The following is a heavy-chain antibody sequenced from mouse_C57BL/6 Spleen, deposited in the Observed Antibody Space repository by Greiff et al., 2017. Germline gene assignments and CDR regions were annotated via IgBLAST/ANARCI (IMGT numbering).Heavy chain of an antibody. CDR1: GYTFTSYW. J-gene: IGHJ3*01. CDR2: IDPSDSYT. D-gene: IGHD3-2*02. Sequence: QVHVKQPGAELVKPGASVKLSCKASGYTFTSYWMQWVKQRPGQGLEWIGEIDPSDSYTNYNQKFKGKATLTVDTSSSTAYMQLSSLTSEDSAVYYCARRGAQAPFAYWGQGTLVTVSA. V-gene: IGHV1-50*01. CDR3: ARRGAQAPFAY.